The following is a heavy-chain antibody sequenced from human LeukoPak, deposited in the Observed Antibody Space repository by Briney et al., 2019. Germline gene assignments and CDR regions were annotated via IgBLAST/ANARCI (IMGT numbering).Heavy chain of an antibody. J-gene: IGHJ6*02. CDR2: IYYSGST. CDR3: ARSGYSNYDTPGMDV. D-gene: IGHD4-11*01. V-gene: IGHV4-59*08. CDR1: GGSISSSY. Sequence: SETLSRTCTVSGGSISSSYWSWIRQPPGKGLEWIGYIYYSGSTNYNPSLKSRVTISADTSKNQFSLKLSSVTAADTAVYYCARSGYSNYDTPGMDVWGQGTTVTVSS.